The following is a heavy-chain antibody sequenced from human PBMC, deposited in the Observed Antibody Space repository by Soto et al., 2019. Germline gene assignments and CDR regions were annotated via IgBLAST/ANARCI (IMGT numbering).Heavy chain of an antibody. CDR1: GFTFSSYS. Sequence: GSRILSCAASGFTFSSYSMNWVRQAPGKGLEWVSSISSSSYIYYADSVKGRFTISRDNAKNSLYLQINSLRAEDTAVYYCSRDLGFYFDYWGHGTLVTVSS. J-gene: IGHJ4*01. D-gene: IGHD7-27*01. CDR2: ISSSSYI. V-gene: IGHV3-21*01. CDR3: SRDLGFYFDY.